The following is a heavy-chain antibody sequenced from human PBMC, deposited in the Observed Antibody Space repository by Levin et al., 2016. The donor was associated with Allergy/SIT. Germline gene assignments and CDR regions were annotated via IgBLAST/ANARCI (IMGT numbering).Heavy chain of an antibody. J-gene: IGHJ4*02. CDR3: ARKTGRGSFDY. CDR1: GGYISSGGYF. CDR2: IDTSGNT. Sequence: SETLSLTCTVSGGYISSGGYFWNWFRQPAGKRLEWIGRIDTSGNTNYNPSLQSRVTISVDTSKNQFSLKLSSVTAADTAVFYCARKTGRGSFDYWGQGTLVAVSS. D-gene: IGHD3-10*01. V-gene: IGHV4-61*02.